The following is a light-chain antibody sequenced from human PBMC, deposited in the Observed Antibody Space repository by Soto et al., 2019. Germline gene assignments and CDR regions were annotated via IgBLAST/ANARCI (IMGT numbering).Light chain of an antibody. Sequence: EIVLTQSPGTLSLSPGERATLSCRASQSVSDSYLAWYQQKPGQAPRLLIYASGRATGSPDRFSGSGSGTDFTLTISRLEPEDFAVYYCQHYGTSALFGPGTKVDIK. CDR3: QHYGTSAL. CDR2: AS. V-gene: IGKV3-20*01. J-gene: IGKJ3*01. CDR1: QSVSDSY.